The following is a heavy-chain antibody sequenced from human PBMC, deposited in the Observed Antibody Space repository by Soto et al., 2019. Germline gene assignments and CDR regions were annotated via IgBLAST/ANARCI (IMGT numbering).Heavy chain of an antibody. CDR3: ARDRVSKPYSSGWYHWMNWFDP. CDR1: GGSFSGYY. J-gene: IGHJ5*02. V-gene: IGHV4-34*01. CDR2: INHSGST. D-gene: IGHD6-19*01. Sequence: QVQLQQWGAGLLKPSETLSLTCAVYGGSFSGYYWSWIRQPPGKGLEWIGEINHSGSTNYNPSLKSRVTISVDTSKNQFSLKLSSVTAADTAVYYCARDRVSKPYSSGWYHWMNWFDPWGQGTLVTVSS.